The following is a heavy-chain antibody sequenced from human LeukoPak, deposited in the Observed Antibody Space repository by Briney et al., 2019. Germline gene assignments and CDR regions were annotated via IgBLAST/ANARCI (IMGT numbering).Heavy chain of an antibody. CDR1: GYTLTELS. J-gene: IGHJ5*02. V-gene: IGHV1-24*01. D-gene: IGHD3-3*01. Sequence: ASVKVSCKVSGYTLTELSMHWVRQAPGKGLEWMGGFDPEDGETIYAQKFQGRVTTTEDTSTDTAYMELSSLRSEDTAVYYCATVRRFLEWPNNWFDPWGQGTLVTVSS. CDR2: FDPEDGET. CDR3: ATVRRFLEWPNNWFDP.